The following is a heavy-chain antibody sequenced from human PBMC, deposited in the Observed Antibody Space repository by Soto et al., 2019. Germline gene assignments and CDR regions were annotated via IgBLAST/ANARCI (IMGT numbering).Heavy chain of an antibody. Sequence: DVQLVESGGGLVQPGGSLRLSCAASAFTFSSSTMNWVRQAPGKGLEWVSAIIDSGGYTYYADSVKGRFTISRDNSKNTLYLQMNSLRAEDTALYYCAKETYYYYGMDVWGQGTTVTVSS. CDR3: AKETYYYYGMDV. CDR2: IIDSGGYT. J-gene: IGHJ6*02. V-gene: IGHV3-23*04. CDR1: AFTFSSST.